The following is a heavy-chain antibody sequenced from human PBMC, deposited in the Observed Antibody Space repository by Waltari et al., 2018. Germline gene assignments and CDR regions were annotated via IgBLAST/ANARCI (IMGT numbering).Heavy chain of an antibody. D-gene: IGHD3-22*01. CDR2: IYWNDDK. V-gene: IGHV2-5*01. CDR3: ARKNYYDSSGYYYAFDY. Sequence: QITLKESGPTLVKPTQTLTLTCTFSGFSLSTSGVGVGWIHQPPGKALEWLALIYWNDDKRYSPSLKSRLTITKDTSKNQVVLTMTNMDPVDTATYYCARKNYYDSSGYYYAFDYWGQGTLVTVSS. J-gene: IGHJ4*02. CDR1: GFSLSTSGVG.